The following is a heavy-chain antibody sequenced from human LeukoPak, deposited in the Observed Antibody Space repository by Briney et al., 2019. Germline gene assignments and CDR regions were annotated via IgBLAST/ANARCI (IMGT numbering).Heavy chain of an antibody. Sequence: GGSLRLSCAASGFTLSNYGMSWVRQAPGKGLEWVSGISGSGDSTYYADSVKGRFTISRDNSKNTLYLQMNSLRAEDTAVYFCAKVHNWGSEYYFDYWGQGTLVTVSS. CDR1: GFTLSNYG. J-gene: IGHJ4*02. V-gene: IGHV3-23*01. CDR3: AKVHNWGSEYYFDY. CDR2: ISGSGDST. D-gene: IGHD7-27*01.